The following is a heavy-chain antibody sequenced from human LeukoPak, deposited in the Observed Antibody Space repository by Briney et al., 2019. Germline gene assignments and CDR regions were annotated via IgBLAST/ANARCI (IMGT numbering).Heavy chain of an antibody. Sequence: SETLSLTCAVYGGSFSGYYWSWIRQPPGKGLEWIGDINHSGSTNYNPSLKSRITVSVDTSKNQFSLKLSSVTAADTAVYYCARGRFESNGDYDFWGQGTLVTVSS. CDR1: GGSFSGYY. V-gene: IGHV4-34*01. J-gene: IGHJ4*02. CDR3: ARGRFESNGDYDF. D-gene: IGHD4-11*01. CDR2: INHSGST.